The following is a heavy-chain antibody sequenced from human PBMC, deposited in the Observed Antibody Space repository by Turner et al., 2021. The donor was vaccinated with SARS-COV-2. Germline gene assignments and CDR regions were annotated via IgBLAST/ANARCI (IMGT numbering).Heavy chain of an antibody. CDR2: IWYDGSNK. V-gene: IGHV3-33*01. CDR3: AREGDYGGNSGGFDY. J-gene: IGHJ4*02. CDR1: GFTFSSHG. D-gene: IGHD4-17*01. Sequence: QVQLVEPGGGVVQPGRSLRLSGAASGFTFSSHGMYWVRQAPGKGLEWVAVIWYDGSNKYYADSVKGRHTISRNNSKNTLYLQMNSLRAEDTAVYDCAREGDYGGNSGGFDYWGQGTLVTVSS.